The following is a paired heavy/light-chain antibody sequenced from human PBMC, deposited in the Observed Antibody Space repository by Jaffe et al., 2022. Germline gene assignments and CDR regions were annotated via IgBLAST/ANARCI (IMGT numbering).Heavy chain of an antibody. Sequence: QVQLVESGGGVVQPGGSLRLSCAASGFTFSSYGMHWVRQAPGKGLEWVAFIRYDGSNKYYADSVKGRFTISRDNSKNTLYLQMNSLRAEDTAVYYCAKLTSIVEGSVVAATQVNNSAFDIWGQGTMVTVSS. J-gene: IGHJ3*02. V-gene: IGHV3-30*02. CDR2: IRYDGSNK. CDR3: AKLTSIVEGSVVAATQVNNSAFDI. D-gene: IGHD2-15*01. CDR1: GFTFSSYG.
Light chain of an antibody. J-gene: IGLJ1*01. CDR3: SSYTSSSTLV. V-gene: IGLV2-14*03. CDR1: SSDVGGYNY. CDR2: DVS. Sequence: QSALTQPASVSGSPGQSITISCTGTSSDVGGYNYVSWYQQHPGKAPKLMIYDVSNRPSGVSNRFSGSKSGNTASLTISGLQAEDEADYYCSSYTSSSTLVFGTGTKVTVL.